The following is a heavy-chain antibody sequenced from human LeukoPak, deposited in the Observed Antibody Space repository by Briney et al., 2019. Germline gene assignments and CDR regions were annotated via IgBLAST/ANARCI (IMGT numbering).Heavy chain of an antibody. J-gene: IGHJ6*02. CDR3: ARQQLAGGYYYYAMAV. CDR2: IYTSGST. D-gene: IGHD6-13*01. V-gene: IGHV4-4*07. Sequence: KSSETLSLTCTVSGGSISSYYWSWIRQPAGKGLEWIGRIYTSGSTNYNPSLKSRVTMSVDTSKNQLSLILSSVTAADTAVYYCARQQLAGGYYYYAMAVWGQGTTVTVSS. CDR1: GGSISSYY.